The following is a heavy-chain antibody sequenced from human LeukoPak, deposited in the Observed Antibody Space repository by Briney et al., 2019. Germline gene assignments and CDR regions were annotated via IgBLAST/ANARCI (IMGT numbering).Heavy chain of an antibody. J-gene: IGHJ4*02. V-gene: IGHV3-48*01. CDR2: IDSTSNIM. CDR3: ARDGFGTGSN. Sequence: GGSLRLSCAASGFTFSTYGMNWVRQAPGKGLEWVSYIDSTSNIMNYADSVKGRFTTSRDNAKNSLYLQMSSLRAEDTAVYYCARDGFGTGSNWGQGTLVTVSS. D-gene: IGHD3-16*01. CDR1: GFTFSTYG.